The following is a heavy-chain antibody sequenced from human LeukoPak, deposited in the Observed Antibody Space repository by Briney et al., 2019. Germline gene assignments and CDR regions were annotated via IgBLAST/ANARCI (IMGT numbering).Heavy chain of an antibody. Sequence: PGGSLRLSCASSGFTFNSYSMNWVRQAPGKGLEWVSYISSSSDRIYYADSVKGRFTVSRDNAKNSLSLQMNSLRVEDTAVYYCAKDRDSSSFDYWGQGTLVTVSS. CDR2: ISSSSDRI. CDR1: GFTFNSYS. V-gene: IGHV3-48*01. J-gene: IGHJ4*02. CDR3: AKDRDSSSFDY. D-gene: IGHD6-6*01.